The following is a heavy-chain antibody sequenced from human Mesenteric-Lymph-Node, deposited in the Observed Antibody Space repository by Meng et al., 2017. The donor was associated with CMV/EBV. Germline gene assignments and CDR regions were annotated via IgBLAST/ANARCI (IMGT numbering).Heavy chain of an antibody. CDR3: AKGATVAAAGWGYFDY. J-gene: IGHJ4*02. Sequence: GESLKISCAASGFTFSSYEMNWVRQAPGKGLEWVSYISSSGSTIYYADSVKGRFTISRDNAKNSLYLQMNSLRGEDMALYYCAKGATVAAAGWGYFDYWGQGALVTVSS. D-gene: IGHD6-13*01. CDR2: ISSSGSTI. V-gene: IGHV3-48*03. CDR1: GFTFSSYE.